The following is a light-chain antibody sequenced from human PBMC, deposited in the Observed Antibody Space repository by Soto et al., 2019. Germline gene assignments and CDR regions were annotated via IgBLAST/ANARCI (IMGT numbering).Light chain of an antibody. CDR2: GAS. J-gene: IGKJ4*01. CDR3: QQYSNWPLT. Sequence: MTQSPSTLSASVGDRVTITCRASQNISFWLAWYQQKPGQAPRLLIYGASSRATGIPARFSGSGSGTEFTLTINSLQSEDFAVYYCQQYSNWPLTFGGGTKVDI. V-gene: IGKV3-15*01. CDR1: QNISFW.